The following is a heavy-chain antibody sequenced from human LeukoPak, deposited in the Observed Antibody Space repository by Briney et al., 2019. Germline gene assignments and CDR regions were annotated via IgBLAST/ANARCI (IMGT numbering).Heavy chain of an antibody. Sequence: SETLSLTCAVYGGSFSGYYWSWIRQPLGKGLEWIGEINHSGSTNYNPSLKSRVTISVDTSKNQFSLKLSSVTAADTAVYYCARGHIVVVPAANKALWFDPWGQGTLVTVSS. CDR2: INHSGST. CDR1: GGSFSGYY. CDR3: ARGHIVVVPAANKALWFDP. D-gene: IGHD2-2*01. J-gene: IGHJ5*02. V-gene: IGHV4-34*01.